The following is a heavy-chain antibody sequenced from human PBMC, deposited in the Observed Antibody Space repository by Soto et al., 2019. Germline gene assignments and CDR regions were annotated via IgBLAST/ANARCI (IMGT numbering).Heavy chain of an antibody. J-gene: IGHJ3*02. D-gene: IGHD3-10*01. Sequence: GGSLRLSCAASGFTFSSYSMNWVRQAPGKGLEWVSYISSSSSTIYYADSVKGRFTISRDNAKNSLYLQMNSLRAEDTAVYYCARDKTAGSTYYYGSGSYYNGGNIWGQGTMVTDSS. CDR3: ARDKTAGSTYYYGSGSYYNGGNI. CDR2: ISSSSSTI. CDR1: GFTFSSYS. V-gene: IGHV3-48*01.